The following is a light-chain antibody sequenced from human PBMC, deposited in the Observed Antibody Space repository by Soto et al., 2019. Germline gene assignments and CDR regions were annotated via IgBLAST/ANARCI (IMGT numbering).Light chain of an antibody. J-gene: IGKJ1*01. CDR3: MQALQTPWT. CDR2: LGS. Sequence: IVMTQSPLSLTVTPGEPASISCRSSQSLRHSNGFNYLDWYLQKPGQSPQLLIYLGSNRASGVPDRFSGSGSGTDFTLRISRVEAEDVGIYYCMQALQTPWTFGQGTKVDIK. CDR1: QSLRHSNGFNY. V-gene: IGKV2-28*01.